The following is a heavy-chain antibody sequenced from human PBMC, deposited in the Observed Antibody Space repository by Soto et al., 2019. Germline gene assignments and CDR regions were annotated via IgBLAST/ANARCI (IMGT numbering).Heavy chain of an antibody. V-gene: IGHV5-51*01. J-gene: IGHJ3*02. D-gene: IGHD3-22*01. CDR3: AGKGVTFHYSDSSASFGVFDI. Sequence: GESLKISCKASGYSFTSFWIGWVRQMPGKGPEWMGIIYPGDSDTRYSPSFQGQVTISADKSISTAYLQWGSLKASDTAMYYCAGKGVTFHYSDSSASFGVFDIWGKGTRVPVS. CDR1: GYSFTSFW. CDR2: IYPGDSDT.